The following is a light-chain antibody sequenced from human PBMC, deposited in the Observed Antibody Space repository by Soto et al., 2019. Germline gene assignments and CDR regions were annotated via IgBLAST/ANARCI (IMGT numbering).Light chain of an antibody. J-gene: IGKJ1*01. CDR2: GAS. CDR1: QSVGSH. Sequence: TVMSQSPSTLSVSQGDRATLSCRASQSVGSHLAWYQQKPGQAPRLLIYGASTRATGVPARFSGNGSGTQFTLTLSSLQSEDFAVYYCQQYIDWPQTFGQGTKVDIK. CDR3: QQYIDWPQT. V-gene: IGKV3-15*01.